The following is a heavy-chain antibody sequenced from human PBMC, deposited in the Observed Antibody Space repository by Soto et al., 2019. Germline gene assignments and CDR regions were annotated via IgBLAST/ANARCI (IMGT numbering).Heavy chain of an antibody. D-gene: IGHD3-3*01. Sequence: SVKVSCKASGGTFSSYAISWVRQAPGQGLEWMGGIIPIFGTANYAQKFQGRVTITADKSTSTAYMELSSLRSEDTAVYYCARDFWSGSVDYYYYMDVWGKGTTVTVSS. CDR2: IIPIFGTA. J-gene: IGHJ6*03. CDR3: ARDFWSGSVDYYYYMDV. V-gene: IGHV1-69*06. CDR1: GGTFSSYA.